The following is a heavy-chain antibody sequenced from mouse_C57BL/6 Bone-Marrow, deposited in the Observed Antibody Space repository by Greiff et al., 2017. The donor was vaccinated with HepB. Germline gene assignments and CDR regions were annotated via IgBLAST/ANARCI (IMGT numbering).Heavy chain of an antibody. CDR3: TRTTVRGAMDY. V-gene: IGHV5-9-1*02. CDR2: ISSGGDYI. Sequence: DVKLQESGEGLVKPGGSLKLSCAASGFTFSSYAMSWVRQTPEKRLEWVAYISSGGDYIYYADTVKGRFTISRDNARNTLYLQMSSLKSEDTAMYYCTRTTVRGAMDYWGQGTSVTVSS. CDR1: GFTFSSYA. D-gene: IGHD1-1*01. J-gene: IGHJ4*01.